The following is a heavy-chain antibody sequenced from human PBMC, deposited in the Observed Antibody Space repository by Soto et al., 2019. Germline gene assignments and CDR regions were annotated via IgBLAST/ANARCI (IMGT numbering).Heavy chain of an antibody. CDR3: ARLEWLSLAAWFDP. J-gene: IGHJ5*02. CDR1: GYSFTNYW. Sequence: VESLKISSKGSGYSFTNYWIGWVRQMPGKGLEWMGMIYPDDSDTKYSPSFQGQVTFSADKSINTAYLQWSSLKASDTAIYYCARLEWLSLAAWFDPWGQGTLVTVSS. CDR2: IYPDDSDT. V-gene: IGHV5-51*01. D-gene: IGHD3-3*01.